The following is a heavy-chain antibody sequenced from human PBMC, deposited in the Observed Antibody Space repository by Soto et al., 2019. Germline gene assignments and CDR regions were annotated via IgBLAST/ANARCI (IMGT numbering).Heavy chain of an antibody. CDR3: AKGFITMIVVVITTPFDY. CDR2: ISGSGGST. J-gene: IGHJ4*02. CDR1: GFTFSSYA. Sequence: GGSLRLSCAASGFTFSSYAMSWVRQAPGKGLEWVSAISGSGGSTYYADSVKGRFTISRDNSKNTLYLQMNSLRAEDTAVYYCAKGFITMIVVVITTPFDYWGQGTLVTVSS. D-gene: IGHD3-22*01. V-gene: IGHV3-23*01.